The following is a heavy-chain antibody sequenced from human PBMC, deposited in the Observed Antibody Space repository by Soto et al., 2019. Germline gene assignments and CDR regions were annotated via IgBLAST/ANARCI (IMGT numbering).Heavy chain of an antibody. J-gene: IGHJ6*04. CDR1: GYTFTSYG. Sequence: ASVKVSCKASGYTFTSYGISWVRQAPGQGLEWMGWISAYNGNTNYAQKLQGRVTMTTDTSTSTAYMELRSLRSDDTAVYYCARGAVLYYDFWRGYYTGEDYYYGMDVWG. CDR3: ARGAVLYYDFWRGYYTGEDYYYGMDV. V-gene: IGHV1-18*01. D-gene: IGHD3-3*01. CDR2: ISAYNGNT.